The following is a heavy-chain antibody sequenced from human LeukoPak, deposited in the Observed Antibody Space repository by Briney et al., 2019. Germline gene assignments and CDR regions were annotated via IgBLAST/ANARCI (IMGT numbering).Heavy chain of an antibody. V-gene: IGHV4-34*01. D-gene: IGHD4-11*01. CDR2: INHSGST. CDR1: GGSFSGYY. Sequence: SETLSLTCAVYGGSFSGYYWSWIRQPPGKGLEWIGEINHSGSTNYNPSLKSRVTISVDTSKNQFSLKLSSVTAADTAVYYCARPGRRGRSNYDPLVYFDYWGQGTLVTVSS. CDR3: ARPGRRGRSNYDPLVYFDY. J-gene: IGHJ4*02.